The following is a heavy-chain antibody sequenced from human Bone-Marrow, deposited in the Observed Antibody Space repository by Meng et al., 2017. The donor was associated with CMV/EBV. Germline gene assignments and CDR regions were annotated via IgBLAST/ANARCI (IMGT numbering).Heavy chain of an antibody. D-gene: IGHD6-13*01. CDR2: INPNSGGT. CDR3: VRECGIAAALLDYGMDV. CDR1: GYTFTGYY. V-gene: IGHV1-2*02. J-gene: IGHJ6*02. Sequence: ASVKVSCKASGYTFTGYYMHWVRQAPGQGLEWMGWINPNSGGTNYAQKFQGRVTMTRDTSISTAHMDLSRLRSDDTAVYYCVRECGIAAALLDYGMDVWGQGTTVTVYS.